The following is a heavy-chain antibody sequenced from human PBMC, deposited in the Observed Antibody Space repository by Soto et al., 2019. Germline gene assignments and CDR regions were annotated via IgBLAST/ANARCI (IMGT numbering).Heavy chain of an antibody. J-gene: IGHJ4*02. CDR3: AREGSSSWYGVLLDY. Sequence: PGGSLRLSCAASGFTFSSYAMHWFRQAPGKRLEWVAVISYDGSNKYYADSVKGRFTISRDNSKNTLYLQMNSLRAEDTAVYYCAREGSSSWYGVLLDYWGQGTLVTVSS. CDR2: ISYDGSNK. V-gene: IGHV3-30-3*01. D-gene: IGHD6-13*01. CDR1: GFTFSSYA.